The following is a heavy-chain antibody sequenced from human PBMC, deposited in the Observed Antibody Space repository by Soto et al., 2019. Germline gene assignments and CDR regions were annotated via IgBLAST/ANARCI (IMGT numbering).Heavy chain of an antibody. J-gene: IGHJ4*02. V-gene: IGHV4-59*01. D-gene: IGHD4-17*01. Sequence: SETLSLTCTVSVGSISSYYWSWIRQPPGKGLEWIGYIYYSGSSNYNPSLKSRVTISVDTSKNQFSLKLSSVTAADTAVYYCARLNYGDLDYWGQGTLVTVSS. CDR1: VGSISSYY. CDR3: ARLNYGDLDY. CDR2: IYYSGSS.